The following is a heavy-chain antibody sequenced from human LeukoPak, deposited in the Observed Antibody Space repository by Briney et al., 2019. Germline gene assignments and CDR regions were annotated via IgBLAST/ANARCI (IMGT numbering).Heavy chain of an antibody. D-gene: IGHD1-26*01. Sequence: GRSLRLSCAASGFTFSSYAMHWVRQAPGKGLEWVAVISYDGSNKYYADSVKGRFTISRDNSKNTLYLQMNSLRAEDTAVYYCAKDHSGSYHYYYYYMDVWGKGTTVTISS. J-gene: IGHJ6*03. CDR3: AKDHSGSYHYYYYYMDV. CDR1: GFTFSSYA. CDR2: ISYDGSNK. V-gene: IGHV3-30*04.